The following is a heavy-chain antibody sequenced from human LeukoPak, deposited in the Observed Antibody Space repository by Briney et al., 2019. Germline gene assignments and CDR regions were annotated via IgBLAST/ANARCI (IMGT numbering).Heavy chain of an antibody. CDR1: GFTFSSYA. D-gene: IGHD6-13*01. CDR2: ISHDGSNK. J-gene: IGHJ4*02. Sequence: PGRSLRLSCAASGFTFSSYALHWVRQAPGKGLGWVAVISHDGSNKYYADSVKGRFTISRDKSENTLYRQMNSLRAEDTAMYYGAREPLGSSWYYFDYWGQGSLVTVSS. CDR3: AREPLGSSWYYFDY. V-gene: IGHV3-30*04.